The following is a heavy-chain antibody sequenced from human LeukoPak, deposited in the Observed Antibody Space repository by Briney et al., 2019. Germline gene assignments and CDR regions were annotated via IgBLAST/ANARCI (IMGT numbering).Heavy chain of an antibody. CDR1: GYTFTSYG. J-gene: IGHJ4*02. CDR3: ARGGGTMVRGVIIKGYFDY. V-gene: IGHV1-18*01. Sequence: GASVKVSCKASGYTFTSYGISWVRQAPGQGLEWMGCISAYNGNTNYAQKLQGRVTMTTDTSTSTAYMELRSLRSDDTAVYYCARGGGTMVRGVIIKGYFDYWGQGTLVTVSS. CDR2: ISAYNGNT. D-gene: IGHD3-10*01.